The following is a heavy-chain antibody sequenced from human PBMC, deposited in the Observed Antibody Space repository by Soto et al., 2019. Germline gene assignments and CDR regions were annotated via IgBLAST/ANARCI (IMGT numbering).Heavy chain of an antibody. CDR2: ISAYNGNT. Sequence: QVQLVQSGAEVKKPGASVKVSCKASGYTFTSYGISRVRQAPGQGLEWMGWISAYNGNTNYAQKLQGRVTMTTDTFTSTAYMELRSLRSDDTAVYYCARVAGVTHDVFDYYYGMDVWGQGTTVTVSS. CDR1: GYTFTSYG. CDR3: ARVAGVTHDVFDYYYGMDV. V-gene: IGHV1-18*04. D-gene: IGHD6-19*01. J-gene: IGHJ6*02.